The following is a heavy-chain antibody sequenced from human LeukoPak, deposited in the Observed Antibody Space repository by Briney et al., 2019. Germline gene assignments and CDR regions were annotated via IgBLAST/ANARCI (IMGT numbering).Heavy chain of an antibody. Sequence: GGSLRLSCAASGFTVSSNSMSWVRPADGKGLEWVSVIYSGGSTYYANSVKGRFTISRDNSKNTLYLQMNSLRAEDTAVYYCARVRSSGYYYYYYMDVWGKGTTVTVSS. D-gene: IGHD3-22*01. V-gene: IGHV3-53*01. CDR3: ARVRSSGYYYYYYMDV. CDR2: IYSGGST. J-gene: IGHJ6*03. CDR1: GFTVSSNS.